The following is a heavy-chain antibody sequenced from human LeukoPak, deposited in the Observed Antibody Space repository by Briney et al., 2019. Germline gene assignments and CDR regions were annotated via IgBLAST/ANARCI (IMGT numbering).Heavy chain of an antibody. CDR3: TTDQRITVFGVVVNDHGAFDI. V-gene: IGHV3-15*01. D-gene: IGHD3-3*01. CDR1: GFTFSNAW. J-gene: IGHJ3*02. Sequence: PGGSLRLSCAASGFTFSNAWMNWVRQAPGKGLEWVGRIKSKSDGGTTDYAAPVEGRFAISRDDSKNTLYLQMNSLKTEDTAVYYCTTDQRITVFGVVVNDHGAFDIWGQGTMVTVSS. CDR2: IKSKSDGGTT.